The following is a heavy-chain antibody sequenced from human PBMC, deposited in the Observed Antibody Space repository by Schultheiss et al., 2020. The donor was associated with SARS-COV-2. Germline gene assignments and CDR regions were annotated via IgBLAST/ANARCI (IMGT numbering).Heavy chain of an antibody. CDR2: IYYSGST. V-gene: IGHV4-59*08. CDR3: ARTYCSSTSCLYGYYYYYMDV. CDR1: GGSISSYY. D-gene: IGHD2-2*01. J-gene: IGHJ6*03. Sequence: SCTVSGGSISSYYWSWIRQPPGKGLEWIGYIYYSGSTNYNPSLKSRVTISVDTSKNQFSLKLSSVTAADTAVYYCARTYCSSTSCLYGYYYYYMDVWGKGTTVTVSS.